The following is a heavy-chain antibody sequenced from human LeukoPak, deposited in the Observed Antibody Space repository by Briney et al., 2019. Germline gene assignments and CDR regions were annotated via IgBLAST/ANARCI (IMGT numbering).Heavy chain of an antibody. J-gene: IGHJ4*02. CDR2: ISSSSSYI. V-gene: IGHV3-21*01. CDR1: GFTLSSDS. CDR3: ATYDILTRFDS. Sequence: GGCLILSCAASGFTLSSDSIASVRQARGRGLGWVSAISSSSSYIYYADSVKGRFTISRDNAKNSLYLQMNTLRAEDTAVYYCATYDILTRFDSWGQGTLVTVS. D-gene: IGHD3-9*01.